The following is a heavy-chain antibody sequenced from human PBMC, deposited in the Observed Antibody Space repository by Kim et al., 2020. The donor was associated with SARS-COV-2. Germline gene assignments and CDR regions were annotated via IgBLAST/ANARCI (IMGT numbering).Heavy chain of an antibody. D-gene: IGHD4-17*01. CDR2: IWYDGSNK. CDR1: GFTFSSFG. Sequence: GGSLRLSCAASGFTFSSFGMHWVRQAPGKGLEWVAVIWYDGSNKYYVDSVKGRFTISRDNSKNTLYLQMNSLRVEDTAMYYCARSVYGDYVGYFQHWGQGTLVTVSS. J-gene: IGHJ1*01. V-gene: IGHV3-33*01. CDR3: ARSVYGDYVGYFQH.